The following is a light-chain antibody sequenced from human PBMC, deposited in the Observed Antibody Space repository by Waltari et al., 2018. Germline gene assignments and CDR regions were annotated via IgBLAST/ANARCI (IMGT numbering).Light chain of an antibody. Sequence: IVLTQSPATLSLSPGETATLSCRASQSVSSYLAWYQQKPGQAPRLLIYDASNRATGIPARFSGSGSGTDFTLTISSLEPEDFAVYYCQQRSNWPYTFGQGTRLEIK. J-gene: IGKJ5*01. CDR3: QQRSNWPYT. CDR2: DAS. CDR1: QSVSSY. V-gene: IGKV3-11*01.